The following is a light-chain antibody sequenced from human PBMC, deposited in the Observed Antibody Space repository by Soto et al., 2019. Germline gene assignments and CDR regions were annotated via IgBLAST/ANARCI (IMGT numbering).Light chain of an antibody. V-gene: IGKV3-15*01. CDR1: QGVGRS. CDR3: QQYYYWPLT. CDR2: SAS. Sequence: EVLMTQSPATLSPSPGEGATISCRASQGVGRSVAWYQQTPGQSPRLLIYSASTRASGVPARFSGSGSGTEFTLTISSLQSEDFALYSCQQYYYWPLTFGGGTKVEIK. J-gene: IGKJ4*01.